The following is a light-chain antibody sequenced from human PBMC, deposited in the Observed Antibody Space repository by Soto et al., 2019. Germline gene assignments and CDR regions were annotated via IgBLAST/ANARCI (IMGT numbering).Light chain of an antibody. J-gene: IGLJ2*01. CDR2: EVT. CDR3: SSYTRRKGVV. Sequence: QSVLTQPASVSGSPGQSITISCTGTSNDVGYYNYVSWYQQHPGKAPKVMIYEVTNRPSGVSNRFSGSKSGNTASLTISGLQAEDEADYYCSSYTRRKGVVFGGGTQLTVL. CDR1: SNDVGYYNY. V-gene: IGLV2-14*01.